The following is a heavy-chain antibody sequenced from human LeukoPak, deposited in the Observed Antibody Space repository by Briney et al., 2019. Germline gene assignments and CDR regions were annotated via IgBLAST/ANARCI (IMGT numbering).Heavy chain of an antibody. CDR1: GYTFTGYY. Sequence: WASVKVSRKASGYTFTGYYMHWVRQAPGQGLEWMGWINPNSGGTNYAQKFQGRVTMTRDTSISTAYMELSRLRSDDTAVYYCARPDILRYFDYWGQGTLVTVSS. CDR3: ARPDILRYFDY. CDR2: INPNSGGT. J-gene: IGHJ4*02. D-gene: IGHD3-9*01. V-gene: IGHV1-2*02.